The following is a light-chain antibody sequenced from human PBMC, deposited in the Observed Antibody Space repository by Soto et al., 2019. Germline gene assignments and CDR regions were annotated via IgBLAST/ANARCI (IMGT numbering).Light chain of an antibody. CDR1: QNINNL. J-gene: IGKJ2*01. Sequence: DIQMTQSPSTLSASVGDRDTISCRASQNINNLLAWYQQKPGKAPKLLIYKASSLESGVPSRFSGSGSGTDFTLTISSLQPDDFATYYCQHYYTYPYTFGQGTKLEIK. CDR3: QHYYTYPYT. CDR2: KAS. V-gene: IGKV1-5*03.